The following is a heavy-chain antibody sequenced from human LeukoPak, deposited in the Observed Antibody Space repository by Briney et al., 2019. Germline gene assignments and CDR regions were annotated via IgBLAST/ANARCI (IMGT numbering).Heavy chain of an antibody. CDR2: ISSSSSTR. CDR1: GFTFSSYS. V-gene: IGHV3-48*01. Sequence: PGGSLRLSCAAAGFTFSSYSMNWVRQAPGKGLEWVSYISSSSSTRYYADSVKGRFTISRDNAKNSLYLQMNSLRAEDTAVYYCARDQGLGHYFDSWGQGTLVTVSS. CDR3: ARDQGLGHYFDS. D-gene: IGHD3-10*01. J-gene: IGHJ4*02.